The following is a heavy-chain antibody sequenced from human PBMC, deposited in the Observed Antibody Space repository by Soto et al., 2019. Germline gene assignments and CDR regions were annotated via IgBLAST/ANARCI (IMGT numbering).Heavy chain of an antibody. CDR1: GYTFTSYG. V-gene: IGHV1-18*01. Sequence: QVQLVQSGAEVEKPGASVKVSCKASGYTFTSYGINWVRQAPGQGLEWMGWISTYNGNTDLAQKLQGRVTMTTDTSTSTAYMELRSLTSDDTAVYYCARDRGYNYGTRFDYWGQGTLVTVSS. CDR3: ARDRGYNYGTRFDY. J-gene: IGHJ4*02. D-gene: IGHD5-18*01. CDR2: ISTYNGNT.